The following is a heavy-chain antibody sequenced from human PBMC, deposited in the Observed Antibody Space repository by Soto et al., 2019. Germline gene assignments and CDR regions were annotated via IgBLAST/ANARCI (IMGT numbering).Heavy chain of an antibody. Sequence: EVQLVESGGGLVQPGRSLRLSCAASGFTVDDYAIHWVRQAPGKGLEWVSGISWNSGSIGYADSVKGRFTISRDNAKNSLYLQMNSLRSEDTALYYCAKDPDHYDSSGYYDYWGEGTLVTVSS. CDR1: GFTVDDYA. CDR3: AKDPDHYDSSGYYDY. CDR2: ISWNSGSI. J-gene: IGHJ4*02. D-gene: IGHD3-22*01. V-gene: IGHV3-9*01.